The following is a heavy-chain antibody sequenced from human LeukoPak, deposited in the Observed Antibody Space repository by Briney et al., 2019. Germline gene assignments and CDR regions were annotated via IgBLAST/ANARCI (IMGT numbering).Heavy chain of an antibody. J-gene: IGHJ4*02. CDR3: ASLTTVTSQVGY. CDR1: GGSFSGYY. D-gene: IGHD4-17*01. CDR2: INHSGST. Sequence: SETLSLTCAVCGGSFSGYYWSWIRQPPGKGLEWIGEINHSGSTNYNPSLKSRVTISVDTSKNQFSLKLSSVTAADTAVYYCASLTTVTSQVGYWGQGTLVTVSS. V-gene: IGHV4-34*01.